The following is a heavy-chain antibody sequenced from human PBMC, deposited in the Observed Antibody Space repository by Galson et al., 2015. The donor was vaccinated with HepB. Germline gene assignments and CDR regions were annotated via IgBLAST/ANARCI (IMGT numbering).Heavy chain of an antibody. Sequence: QSGAEMKKPGESLKISCQGSGYNFNAYWIAWVRQVPGKGLEWMGIIYPGDSETTYSPSFEGQVTISADKSISTAYMQWTSLKASDTAMYYCARHPASGWSHLDYWGQGTLVTVSS. CDR2: IYPGDSET. CDR1: GYNFNAYW. D-gene: IGHD6-19*01. CDR3: ARHPASGWSHLDY. V-gene: IGHV5-51*01. J-gene: IGHJ4*02.